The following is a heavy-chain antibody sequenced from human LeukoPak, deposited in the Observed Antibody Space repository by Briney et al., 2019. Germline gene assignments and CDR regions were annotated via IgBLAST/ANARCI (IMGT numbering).Heavy chain of an antibody. V-gene: IGHV3-66*01. CDR2: IYSGSRT. D-gene: IGHD4-17*01. CDR1: GFTVSNNY. J-gene: IGHJ6*03. Sequence: GGSLRLSCAASGFTVSNNYMNWVRLAPGKGLEWVSVIYSGSRTYYADPVKGRFTISRDNSRNTVFLQMNSLRVEDTAVYYCARGDGGDYGDHLDYNYYYMDVWGKGTTVTISS. CDR3: ARGDGGDYGDHLDYNYYYMDV.